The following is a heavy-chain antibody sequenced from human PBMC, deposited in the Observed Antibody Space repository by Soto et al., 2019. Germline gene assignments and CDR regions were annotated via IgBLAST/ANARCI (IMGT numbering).Heavy chain of an antibody. V-gene: IGHV4-30-4*01. CDR2: IYYSGST. CDR1: GGSISSDDYY. J-gene: IGHJ4*02. Sequence: SETLSLTCTVSGGSISSDDYYWSWLRQPPGKGLEWIGYIYYSGSTYYNPSLKSRVTISVDTSKNQFSLKLSSVTAADTAVYYCAREMGYGSGRFDYWGQGTLVTVS. D-gene: IGHD3-10*01. CDR3: AREMGYGSGRFDY.